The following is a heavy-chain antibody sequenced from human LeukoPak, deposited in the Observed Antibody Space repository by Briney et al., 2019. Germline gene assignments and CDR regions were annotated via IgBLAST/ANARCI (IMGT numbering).Heavy chain of an antibody. D-gene: IGHD2-2*01. J-gene: IGHJ4*02. V-gene: IGHV4-34*01. CDR3: ARGAVVPAALDY. CDR2: INRSGST. Sequence: RASETLSLTCAVYGGSFSGYYWSWIRQPPGKGLEWIGEINRSGSTNYNPSLKSRVTISVDTSKNQFSLKLSSVTAADTAVYYCARGAVVPAALDYWGQGTLVTVSS. CDR1: GGSFSGYY.